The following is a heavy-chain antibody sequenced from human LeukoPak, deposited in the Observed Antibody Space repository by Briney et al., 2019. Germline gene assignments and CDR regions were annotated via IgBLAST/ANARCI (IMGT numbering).Heavy chain of an antibody. CDR3: AKDRQTITIFGVVNTPRANFDY. J-gene: IGHJ4*02. CDR1: GFIFSSYA. V-gene: IGHV3-23*01. D-gene: IGHD3-3*01. CDR2: ISGSGGST. Sequence: GGSLRLSCAASGFIFSSYAMSWVRQAPGKGLEWVSTISGSGGSTYYADSVKGRFTISRDNFMSTVYLQMNSLRAEDTAVYYCAKDRQTITIFGVVNTPRANFDYWGQGTLVTVSS.